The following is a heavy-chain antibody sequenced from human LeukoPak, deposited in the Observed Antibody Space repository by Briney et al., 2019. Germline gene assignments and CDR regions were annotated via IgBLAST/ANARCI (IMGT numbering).Heavy chain of an antibody. Sequence: GGSLRLSCAASGFTLSSNAMSWVRQAPGKGLEWVSAISGSGGSTYYADSVKGRFTISRDNSNNTLYLQMNSLRAEDTAVYYCARLYCSSTSCYGDYWGQGTLVTVSS. J-gene: IGHJ4*02. V-gene: IGHV3-23*01. CDR1: GFTLSSNA. D-gene: IGHD2-2*01. CDR3: ARLYCSSTSCYGDY. CDR2: ISGSGGST.